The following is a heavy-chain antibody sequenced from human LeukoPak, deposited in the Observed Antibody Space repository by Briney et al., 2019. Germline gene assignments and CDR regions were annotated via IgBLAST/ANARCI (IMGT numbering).Heavy chain of an antibody. J-gene: IGHJ4*02. CDR1: GFTFSSYG. CDR2: ISYDGSNK. Sequence: RGGSLRLSCAAPGFTFSSYGMHWVRQAPGKGLEWVAVISYDGSNKYYADSVKGRFTISRDNSKNTLYLQMNSLRAEDTAVYYCANGPGAYWGQGTLVTVSS. V-gene: IGHV3-30*18. CDR3: ANGPGAY. D-gene: IGHD3-10*01.